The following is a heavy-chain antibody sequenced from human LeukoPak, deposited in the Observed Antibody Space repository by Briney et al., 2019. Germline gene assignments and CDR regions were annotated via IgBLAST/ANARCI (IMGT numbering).Heavy chain of an antibody. CDR2: IIPIFGTA. Sequence: ASVKVSCKASGGTFSSYAISWVRQAPGQGLEWMGGIIPIFGTANYAQKFQGRVTINADESTSTAYMELSSLRSEDTAVYYCARGRCCSGGSCYDFGYWGQGTLVTVSS. CDR1: GGTFSSYA. J-gene: IGHJ4*02. V-gene: IGHV1-69*13. CDR3: ARGRCCSGGSCYDFGY. D-gene: IGHD2-15*01.